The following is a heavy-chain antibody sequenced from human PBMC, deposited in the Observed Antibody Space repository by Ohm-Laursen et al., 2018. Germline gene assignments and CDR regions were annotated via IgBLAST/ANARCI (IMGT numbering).Heavy chain of an antibody. J-gene: IGHJ3*02. D-gene: IGHD1-1*01. CDR3: ARGPYNDAFDI. CDR1: GFSFSSYS. CDR2: ISTSSSYI. V-gene: IGHV3-21*01. Sequence: SLRLSCTASGFSFSSYSMNWVRQAPGKGLEWVSSISTSSSYIYYADSVKGRFTISRDNAKSSLYLQMNSLRAEDTAVYYCARGPYNDAFDIWGQGTMVTVSS.